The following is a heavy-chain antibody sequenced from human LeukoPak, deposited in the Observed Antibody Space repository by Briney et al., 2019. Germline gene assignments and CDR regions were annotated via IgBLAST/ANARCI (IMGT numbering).Heavy chain of an antibody. CDR3: TRRKSDVVVITYYYMDV. V-gene: IGHV3-49*03. CDR1: GLTFGDYA. CDR2: IRSKAYGGTT. Sequence: PGGSLRLSCTASGLTFGDYAMSWFRQAPGKGLEWVGFIRSKAYGGTTEYAASVKGRFTISRDDSKSIAYLQMNSLKTEDTAVYYCTRRKSDVVVITYYYMDVWGKGTTVTVSS. D-gene: IGHD3-22*01. J-gene: IGHJ6*03.